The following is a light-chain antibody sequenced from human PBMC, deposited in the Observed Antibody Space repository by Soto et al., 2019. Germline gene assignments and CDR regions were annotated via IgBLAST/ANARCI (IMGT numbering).Light chain of an antibody. CDR1: SSDVGGYNY. CDR2: DVS. V-gene: IGLV2-14*01. CDR3: SSYTSSSTYVV. J-gene: IGLJ2*01. Sequence: QSALTRPACVSGSPGQSITISCTGTSSDVGGYNYVSWYQQHPGKAPKLMIYDVSNRPSGVSNRFSGSKSGNTASLTISGLQAEDEADYYCSSYTSSSTYVVFGGGTQLTVL.